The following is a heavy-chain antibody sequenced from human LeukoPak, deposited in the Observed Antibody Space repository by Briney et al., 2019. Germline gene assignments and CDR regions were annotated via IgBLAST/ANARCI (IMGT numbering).Heavy chain of an antibody. D-gene: IGHD5-18*01. V-gene: IGHV3-23*01. CDR2: ISGSGGST. J-gene: IGHJ4*02. Sequence: GGSLRLSCAASGFTFSSYAMSWVRQAPGKGLEWVSAISGSGGSTYYADSVKGRFTISRVNSKNTLYLQMNSLRAEDTAVYYCAKADTAMVTAFDYWGQGTLVTVSS. CDR1: GFTFSSYA. CDR3: AKADTAMVTAFDY.